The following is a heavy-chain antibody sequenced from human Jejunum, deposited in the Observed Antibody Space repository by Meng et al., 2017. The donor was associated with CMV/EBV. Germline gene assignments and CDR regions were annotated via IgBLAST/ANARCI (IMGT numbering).Heavy chain of an antibody. CDR3: ARDQFCSTTNCAHKT. V-gene: IGHV3-48*03. J-gene: IGHJ1*01. Sequence: FAFSGYEMNWVRQVPGKGLEWVSYISKNGSTIFYADSVKGRFTISRDNARKTLYLQMNSLRVEDTAVYYCARDQFCSTTNCAHKTWGQGTLVTVSS. D-gene: IGHD2-2*01. CDR1: FAFSGYE. CDR2: ISKNGSTI.